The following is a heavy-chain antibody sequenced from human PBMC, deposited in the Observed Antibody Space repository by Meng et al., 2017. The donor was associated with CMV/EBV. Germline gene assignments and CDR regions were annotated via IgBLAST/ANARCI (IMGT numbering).Heavy chain of an antibody. D-gene: IGHD1-26*01. CDR1: GFTFSSYA. CDR3: ANGRGGLFDY. V-gene: IGHV3-23*01. J-gene: IGHJ4*02. CDR2: ISGSGGST. Sequence: GESLKISCAASGFTFSSYAMSWVRQAPGKGLEWVSAISGSGGSTYYADSVTGRFTISRDNPKNTLYLQMNSLRAEDTAVYYCANGRGGLFDYWGQGTLVTVSS.